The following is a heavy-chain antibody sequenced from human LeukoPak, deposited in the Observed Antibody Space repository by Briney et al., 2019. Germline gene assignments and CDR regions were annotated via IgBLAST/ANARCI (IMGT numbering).Heavy chain of an antibody. CDR2: ISYDGSNK. J-gene: IGHJ4*02. V-gene: IGHV3-30-3*01. CDR3: AREKGIAVAGTYFDY. D-gene: IGHD6-19*01. Sequence: GRSLRLSCAASGFTFSGYAMHWVRQAPGKGLEWVAVISYDGSNKYYADSVKGRFTISRDNSKNTLYLQMNSLRAEDTAVYYCAREKGIAVAGTYFDYWGQGTLVTVSS. CDR1: GFTFSGYA.